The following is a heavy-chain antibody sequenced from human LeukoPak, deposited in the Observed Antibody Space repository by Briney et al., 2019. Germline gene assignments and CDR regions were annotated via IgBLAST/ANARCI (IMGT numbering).Heavy chain of an antibody. Sequence: GGSLRLSCAASGFTLSSSEMNWVRQAPGKGLEWVSYISRSGSTIFYADSVKGRFTISRDNAKNSVSLQMNSLRAEDTAVYFCARPTWTNYMDVWGKGTAVTISS. CDR2: ISRSGSTI. CDR1: GFTLSSSE. CDR3: ARPTWTNYMDV. J-gene: IGHJ6*03. D-gene: IGHD3/OR15-3a*01. V-gene: IGHV3-48*03.